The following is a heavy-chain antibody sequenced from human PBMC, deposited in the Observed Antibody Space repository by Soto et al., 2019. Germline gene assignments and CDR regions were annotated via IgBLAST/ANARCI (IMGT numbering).Heavy chain of an antibody. CDR3: ARDKITIFGYYYYGMDV. V-gene: IGHV4-34*01. CDR1: GGSFSGYY. J-gene: IGHJ6*02. Sequence: SETLSLTCAVSGGSFSGYYWTWIRQPPGKALEWIGGINHRGSTNYNPSPESRVTITVDPSKNQFSLKLSSVTAADTAVYYCARDKITIFGYYYYGMDVWGQGTTVTVSS. CDR2: INHRGST. D-gene: IGHD3-3*01.